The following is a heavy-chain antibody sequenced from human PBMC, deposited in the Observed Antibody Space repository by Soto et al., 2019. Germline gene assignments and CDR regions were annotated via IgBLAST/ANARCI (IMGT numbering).Heavy chain of an antibody. V-gene: IGHV3-11*06. CDR2: ISSSSGYT. Sequence: GGSLRLSCAASGLTFSDYYMSWIRQAPGKGLEWVSYISSSSGYTSYADSVKCRFTISRDNAKNSLYLQMNSLRAEDTAVYYCARRADGDYAWFDPWGQGTLVTVSS. CDR3: ARRADGDYAWFDP. CDR1: GLTFSDYY. J-gene: IGHJ5*02. D-gene: IGHD4-17*01.